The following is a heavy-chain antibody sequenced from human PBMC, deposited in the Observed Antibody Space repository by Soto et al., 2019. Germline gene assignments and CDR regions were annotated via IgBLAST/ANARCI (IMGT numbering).Heavy chain of an antibody. CDR2: ISYDGSNK. CDR3: AKGDSYGFDY. J-gene: IGHJ4*02. Sequence: PGGSLRLSCAASGFTFSSYGMHWVRQAPGKGLEWVAVISYDGSNKYYADSVKGRFTISRDNSKNTLYLQMNSLRAEDTAVYYCAKGDSYGFDYWGQGTLVTVSS. CDR1: GFTFSSYG. D-gene: IGHD5-18*01. V-gene: IGHV3-30*18.